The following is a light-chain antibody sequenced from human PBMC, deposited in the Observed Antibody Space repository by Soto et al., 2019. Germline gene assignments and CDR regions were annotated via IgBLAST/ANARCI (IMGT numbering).Light chain of an antibody. Sequence: SLSALSAKVGDRVTVPYRASQDISSYLAWYQQKPGKAPKLLIYATSTLQSGVPSRFSGSGSGTDFALTICSLQPEDFATYCCPQLSSSPLTSAGGTKV. CDR2: ATS. CDR3: PQLSSSPLT. V-gene: IGKV1-9*01. CDR1: QDISSY. J-gene: IGKJ4*01.